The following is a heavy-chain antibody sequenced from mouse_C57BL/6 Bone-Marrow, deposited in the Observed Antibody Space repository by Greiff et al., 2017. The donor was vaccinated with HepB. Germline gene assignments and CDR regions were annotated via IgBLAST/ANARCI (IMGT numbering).Heavy chain of an antibody. CDR3: ARPYGNYVLYYFDY. Sequence: EVKLVESGGGLVKPGGSLKLSCAASGFTFSDYGMHWVRQAPEKGLEWVAYISSGSSTIYYADTVKGRFTISRDNAKNTLFLQMTSLRSEDTAMYYCARPYGNYVLYYFDYWGQGTTLTVSS. V-gene: IGHV5-17*01. CDR2: ISSGSSTI. J-gene: IGHJ2*01. CDR1: GFTFSDYG. D-gene: IGHD2-1*01.